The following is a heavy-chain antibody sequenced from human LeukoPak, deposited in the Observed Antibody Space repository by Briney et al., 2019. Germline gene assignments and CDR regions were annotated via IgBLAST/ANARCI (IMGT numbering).Heavy chain of an antibody. J-gene: IGHJ4*02. V-gene: IGHV1-46*01. CDR1: GYTFTSYY. Sequence: GASVKVSCKASGYTFTSYYMHWVLQAPGQGLEWMGIINPSGGSTSYAQKVQGRVTMNRDKSTSTVYMELSSLRPEDTAVYYCARGSVVVPAATTYSLDYWGQGTLVTVSS. CDR2: INPSGGST. D-gene: IGHD2-2*01. CDR3: ARGSVVVPAATTYSLDY.